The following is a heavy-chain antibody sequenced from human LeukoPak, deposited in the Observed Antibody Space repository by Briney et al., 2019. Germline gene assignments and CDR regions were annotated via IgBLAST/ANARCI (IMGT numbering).Heavy chain of an antibody. CDR2: INPSGGST. J-gene: IGHJ6*03. Sequence: ASVKVSCKASGYTFTSYYMHWVRQAPGQGLEWMGIINPSGGSTSYAQKFQGRVTMTRDTSTSTVYMELSSLRSEDTAVYYCASNTQIVPAAIPGGFDYYYYNMDVWGKGTTVTVSS. CDR1: GYTFTSYY. V-gene: IGHV1-46*03. D-gene: IGHD2-2*02. CDR3: ASNTQIVPAAIPGGFDYYYYNMDV.